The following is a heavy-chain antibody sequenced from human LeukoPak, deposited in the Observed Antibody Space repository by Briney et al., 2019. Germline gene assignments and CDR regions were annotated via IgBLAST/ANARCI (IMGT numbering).Heavy chain of an antibody. CDR2: IGGTGTVT. D-gene: IGHD2-21*01. J-gene: IGHJ4*02. CDR1: GFTFSSFA. CDR3: AKDLYGDGGYCFEY. V-gene: IGHV3-23*01. Sequence: GGSLRLSCAASGFTFSSFAMSWVRQAPGKGLEWVSSIGGTGTVTYYGDSVKGRFTISRDNSKKTVHLGMSGLRADDTAVYYCAKDLYGDGGYCFEYWGQGTLVTVSS.